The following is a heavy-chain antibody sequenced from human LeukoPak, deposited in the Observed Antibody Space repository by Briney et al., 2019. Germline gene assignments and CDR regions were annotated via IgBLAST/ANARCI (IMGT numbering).Heavy chain of an antibody. CDR2: IRYDGSDK. D-gene: IGHD1-7*01. J-gene: IGHJ4*02. CDR3: AKDRDEGNYYFDY. Sequence: GGSLRLSCAASGFTFSSYGMHWVRQAPGKGLEWVAFIRYDGSDKDYVDSVKGRFTISRDNSKNTLYLQMNSLRAEDTAVYYCAKDRDEGNYYFDYWGQGTLVTVSS. CDR1: GFTFSSYG. V-gene: IGHV3-30*02.